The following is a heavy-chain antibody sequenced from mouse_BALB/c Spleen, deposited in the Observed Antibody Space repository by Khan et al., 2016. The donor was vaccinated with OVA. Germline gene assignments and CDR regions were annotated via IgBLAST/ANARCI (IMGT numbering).Heavy chain of an antibody. J-gene: IGHJ4*01. Sequence: EVELVESGGGLVQPGGSRKLSCAASGFTFSSFGMHWVRQAPEKGLEWVAYISSGSSTIYYADTVKGRFTISRDNPKTTLFLQMTSLRSEDTAMYYCARGYYGSSYGDAMDYWGQGTSVTVSS. D-gene: IGHD1-1*01. V-gene: IGHV5-17*02. CDR1: GFTFSSFG. CDR3: ARGYYGSSYGDAMDY. CDR2: ISSGSSTI.